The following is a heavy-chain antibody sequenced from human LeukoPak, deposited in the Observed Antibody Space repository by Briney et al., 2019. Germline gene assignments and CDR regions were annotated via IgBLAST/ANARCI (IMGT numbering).Heavy chain of an antibody. J-gene: IGHJ4*02. CDR3: ARDGYYYGSGAYPGD. D-gene: IGHD3-10*01. CDR1: GFTVSGNY. Sequence: GGSLRLSCAASGFTVSGNYVSWVRQAPGKGLEWVSVIYAGGKTCYADSVKGRFTISRDNSKNTLYLQMNSLRAEDTAVYYCARDGYYYGSGAYPGDWGQGTLVTVSS. V-gene: IGHV3-66*01. CDR2: IYAGGKT.